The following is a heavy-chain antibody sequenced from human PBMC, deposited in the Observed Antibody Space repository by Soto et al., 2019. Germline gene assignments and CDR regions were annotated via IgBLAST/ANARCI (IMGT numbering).Heavy chain of an antibody. J-gene: IGHJ6*02. CDR1: GYTFTSYG. Sequence: ASVKVSCKASGYTFTSYGISWVRQAPGQGLEWMGWISAYNGNTNYAQKFQGRVTITRDTSASTAYMELSSLRSEDTAVYYCARSGDIVVVPAAIPHYYGMDVWGQGTTVTVSS. CDR3: ARSGDIVVVPAAIPHYYGMDV. CDR2: ISAYNGNT. V-gene: IGHV1-18*01. D-gene: IGHD2-2*01.